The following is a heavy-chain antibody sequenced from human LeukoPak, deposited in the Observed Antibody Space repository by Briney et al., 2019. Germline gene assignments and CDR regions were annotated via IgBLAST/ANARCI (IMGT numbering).Heavy chain of an antibody. J-gene: IGHJ4*02. D-gene: IGHD3-3*01. CDR3: ARHSHYDFWSGYLGY. V-gene: IGHV5-10-1*01. CDR2: IDPSDSYT. CDR1: GYTLTSYW. Sequence: GESLKISCKGSGYTLTSYWISWVRQMPGKGLEWMGKIDPSDSYTSYSPSFQGHVTISADKSISAAFLQWSSLKASDTAMYYCARHSHYDFWSGYLGYWGQGTLVTVSS.